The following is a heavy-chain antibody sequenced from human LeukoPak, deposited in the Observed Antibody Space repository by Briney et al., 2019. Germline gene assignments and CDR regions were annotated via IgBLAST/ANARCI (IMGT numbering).Heavy chain of an antibody. D-gene: IGHD2-2*01. CDR1: GYTFTSYY. J-gene: IGHJ6*02. CDR3: ARKTRSVVVVPAATTGYYGMDV. CDR2: INPNSGGT. V-gene: IGHV1-2*06. Sequence: ASVKVSCTASGYTFTSYYMHWVRQAPGQGLEWMGRINPNSGGTNYAQKFQGRVTMTRDTSISTAYMELSRLRSDDTAVYYCARKTRSVVVVPAATTGYYGMDVWGQGTTVTVSS.